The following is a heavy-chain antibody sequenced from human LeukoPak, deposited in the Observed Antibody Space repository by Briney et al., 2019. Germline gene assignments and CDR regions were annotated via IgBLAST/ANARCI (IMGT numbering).Heavy chain of an antibody. CDR2: IYYSGST. V-gene: IGHV4-31*03. J-gene: IGHJ6*02. D-gene: IGHD6-13*01. CDR3: ARGGGAAAGTYFYYYYGMDV. Sequence: SQTLSLTCTVSGGSISSGGYYWSWIRKHPGKGLEGIGYIYYSGSTYYNPSLKSRVTISVDTSKNQFSLKLSSVTAADTAVYYCARGGGAAAGTYFYYYYGMDVWGQGTTVTVSS. CDR1: GGSISSGGYY.